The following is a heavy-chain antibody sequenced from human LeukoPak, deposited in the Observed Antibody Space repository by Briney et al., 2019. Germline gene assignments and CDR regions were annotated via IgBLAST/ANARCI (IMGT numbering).Heavy chain of an antibody. CDR1: GGSISSYY. Sequence: PSETLSLTCTVSGGSISSYYWSRIRQPPGKGLEWIGYIYYSGSTNYNPSLKSRVTISVDTSKNQFSLKLSSVTAADTAVYYCARDHGDGYNYGAFDIWGQGTMVTVSS. V-gene: IGHV4-59*01. CDR3: ARDHGDGYNYGAFDI. J-gene: IGHJ3*02. D-gene: IGHD5-24*01. CDR2: IYYSGST.